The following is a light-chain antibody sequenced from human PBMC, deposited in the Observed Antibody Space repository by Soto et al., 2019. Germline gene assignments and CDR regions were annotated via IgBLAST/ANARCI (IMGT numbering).Light chain of an antibody. CDR3: QQGHNWPLT. CDR1: QGLSGS. V-gene: IGKV1-12*01. J-gene: IGKJ5*01. CDR2: VTS. Sequence: DIQMTQSPSSVSASVGDRVTITCRATQGLSGSLAWYQQKPGKDPKLLISVTSRLQSGVPSRFSGSGAGTDFTITIDSLQPEDLATYYCQQGHNWPLTFGQGTRLEIK.